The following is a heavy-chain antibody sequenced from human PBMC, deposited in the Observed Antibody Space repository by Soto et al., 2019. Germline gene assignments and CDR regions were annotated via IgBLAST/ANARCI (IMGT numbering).Heavy chain of an antibody. V-gene: IGHV3-23*01. Sequence: EVQLLESGGGLVQPGGSLRLSCAASGFTFGTYAMSWVRQAPGKGLQWVSAISGSGASTYYADLVKGRFTISRDNSKNTLYLQLNSLRADDTAVYYCAVGATLRWGLGTLVTVSS. CDR2: ISGSGAST. D-gene: IGHD1-26*01. CDR3: AVGATLR. CDR1: GFTFGTYA. J-gene: IGHJ4*02.